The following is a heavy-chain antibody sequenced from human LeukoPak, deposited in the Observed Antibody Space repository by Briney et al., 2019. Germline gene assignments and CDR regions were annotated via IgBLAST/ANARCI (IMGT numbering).Heavy chain of an antibody. Sequence: PGGSLRLSCAASGFTFSSFGMHWVRQAPGKGLEWVSFIRDHGNNQYYADSVKGRFTISRDNSKDTLFLQMNSLRAEDTAVYYCARDPGSGYEEHFDYWGQGTLVTVSS. CDR1: GFTFSSFG. CDR2: IRDHGNNQ. D-gene: IGHD5-12*01. J-gene: IGHJ4*02. CDR3: ARDPGSGYEEHFDY. V-gene: IGHV3-30*02.